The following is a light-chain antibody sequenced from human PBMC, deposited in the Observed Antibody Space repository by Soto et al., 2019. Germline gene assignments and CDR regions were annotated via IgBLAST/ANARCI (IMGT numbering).Light chain of an antibody. V-gene: IGKV3-20*01. CDR1: QSVSSNY. J-gene: IGKJ4*01. Sequence: DSVLTQSPGTLSLSPGERATLSCRAIQSVSSNYLAWYQQKPGQIPKVLIYRESSRATGIQDSFSGGGSGTDFTLTLSSLEPEELAVYYCQPFSSYRLPVGAGTKVDIK. CDR3: QPFSSYRLP. CDR2: RES.